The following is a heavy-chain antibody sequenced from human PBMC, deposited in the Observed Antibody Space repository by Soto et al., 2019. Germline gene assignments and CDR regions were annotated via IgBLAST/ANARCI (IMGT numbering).Heavy chain of an antibody. Sequence: QVQLVQSGAEVKKPGASVRVSCKASGYTFTSYCLHWVRQAPGQGLEWMGIINPGQGLAWMGIINPRSASPGNAQKIQDRVSMTIDTSTSTVYMELSSLRSEDTAMYYCARSPPWGSALGGWFDPWGQGTLVTVSS. J-gene: IGHJ5*02. CDR1: GYTFTSYC. CDR3: ARSPPWGSALGGWFDP. D-gene: IGHD3-16*01. V-gene: IGHV1-46*01. CDR2: INPRSASP.